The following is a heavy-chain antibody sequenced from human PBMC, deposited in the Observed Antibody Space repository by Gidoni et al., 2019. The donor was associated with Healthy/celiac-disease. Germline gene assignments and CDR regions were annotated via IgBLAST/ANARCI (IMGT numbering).Heavy chain of an antibody. J-gene: IGHJ6*02. V-gene: IGHV1-46*01. D-gene: IGHD2-15*01. Sequence: QVQLVQSGAEVKKPGASVKVSCKASGYTSTSYYMHWVRQAPGQGLEWMGIINPSGGSTSYAQKFQGRVTMTRDTSTSTVYMELSSLRSEDTAVYYCARDPLGYCSGGSCYYYYYGMDVWGQGTTVTVSS. CDR3: ARDPLGYCSGGSCYYYYYGMDV. CDR1: GYTSTSYY. CDR2: INPSGGST.